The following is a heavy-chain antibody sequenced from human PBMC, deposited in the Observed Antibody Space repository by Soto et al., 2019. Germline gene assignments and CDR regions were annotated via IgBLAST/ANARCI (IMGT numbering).Heavy chain of an antibody. V-gene: IGHV3-66*04. J-gene: IGHJ4*02. CDR2: IYSGGST. D-gene: IGHD6-13*01. Sequence: GGSLRLSCAASGFTVSSNYMSWVRQAPGKGLEWVSVIYSGGSTYYADSVKGRFTISRDNSKNTLYLQMNSLRAEDTAVYYCARQRGNLGWQQPHLDYWGQGTLVTVSS. CDR3: ARQRGNLGWQQPHLDY. CDR1: GFTVSSNY.